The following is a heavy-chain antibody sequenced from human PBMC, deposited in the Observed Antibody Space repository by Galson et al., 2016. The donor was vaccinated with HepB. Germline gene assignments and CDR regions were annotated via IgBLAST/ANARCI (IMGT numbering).Heavy chain of an antibody. J-gene: IGHJ4*01. CDR2: INPGTGQT. CDR1: GYNFMMYG. V-gene: IGHV1-8*03. D-gene: IGHD1-1*01. CDR3: VGWTTTRGH. Sequence: QSGAEVKKPGESLKTSCKASGYNFMMYGIIWVRQAPGQGLEWLGWINPGTGQTRLSPNFQGRVAITSETSTSTVYMDLSGLTFEDTAVYYCVGWTTTRGHWGQGTLVTVSS.